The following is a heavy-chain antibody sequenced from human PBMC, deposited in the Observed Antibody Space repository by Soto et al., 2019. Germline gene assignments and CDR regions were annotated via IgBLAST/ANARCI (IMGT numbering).Heavy chain of an antibody. D-gene: IGHD3-10*01. CDR2: ISSGSSYI. CDR3: TRDRVKIRGGYYHYYGMDV. V-gene: IGHV3-21*02. CDR1: EFTFSVYS. Sequence: DVQLEESGGGLVKPGGSLRLSCVASEFTFSVYSMNWVRQAPGKGLEWVSSISSGSSYIYYADSVKGRFTISRDNDKRSLFLHMNSPRVDDTAVYYCTRDRVKIRGGYYHYYGMDVWGQGTTVTVSS. J-gene: IGHJ6*02.